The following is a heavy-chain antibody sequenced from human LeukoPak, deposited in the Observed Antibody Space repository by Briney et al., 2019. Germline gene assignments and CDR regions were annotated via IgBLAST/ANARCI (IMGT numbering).Heavy chain of an antibody. J-gene: IGHJ6*02. D-gene: IGHD1-26*01. CDR3: ARSREKIVGATPYYYYYGMDV. CDR2: INAGNGNT. CDR1: GYTFTSYA. Sequence: ASVKVSCKASGYTFTSYAMHWVRQAPGQRLEWMGWINAGNGNTKYSQKFQGRVTITRDTSASTAYMELSSLRSEDTAVYYCARSREKIVGATPYYYYYGMDVWGQGTTVTVSS. V-gene: IGHV1-3*01.